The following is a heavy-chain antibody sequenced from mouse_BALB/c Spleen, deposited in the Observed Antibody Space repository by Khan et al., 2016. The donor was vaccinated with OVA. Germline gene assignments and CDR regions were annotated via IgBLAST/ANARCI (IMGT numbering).Heavy chain of an antibody. CDR1: GYSFTNYY. CDR2: IDPFSGGN. V-gene: IGHV1S135*01. Sequence: VQLQQSGPELMKPGASVKLSCKASGYSFTNYYIHWVIQSHGKSLEWIGYIDPFSGGNTYNQKFKGKATLTVDKSSSTAYIHLSNLTSADSSVYYCTRHGFVAWFTYWGQGTLVTVSA. CDR3: TRHGFVAWFTY. D-gene: IGHD2-2*01. J-gene: IGHJ3*01.